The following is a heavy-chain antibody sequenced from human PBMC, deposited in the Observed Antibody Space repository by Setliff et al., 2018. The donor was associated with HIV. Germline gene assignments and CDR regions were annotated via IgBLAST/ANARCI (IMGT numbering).Heavy chain of an antibody. J-gene: IGHJ5*02. CDR3: VRDLPGPAISSGWMKNLFDP. CDR1: RSTFNSHT. V-gene: IGHV1-2*02. CDR2: IIPNSGGT. Sequence: ASVKVSCKASRSTFNSHTINWVRQAPGQGLDWMGRIIPNSGGTTYAQKFQGRVTMTRDTSISTAYMDLSSLTSEDTAIYYCVRDLPGPAISSGWMKNLFDPWGQGTLVTAPQ. D-gene: IGHD6-19*01.